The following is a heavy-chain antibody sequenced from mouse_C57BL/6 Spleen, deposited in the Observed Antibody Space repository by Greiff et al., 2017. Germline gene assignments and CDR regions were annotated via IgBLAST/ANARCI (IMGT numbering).Heavy chain of an antibody. CDR2: IFPGSGST. CDR1: GYTFTDYY. CDR3: ARETYYEDAMDY. J-gene: IGHJ4*01. Sequence: VHLVESGPELVKPGASVKISCKASGYTFTDYYINWVKQRPGQGLEWIGWIFPGSGSTYYNVKFKGKATLTVDKSSSTAYMLLSSLTSEDSAVYFCARETYYEDAMDYWGQGTSVTVSS. D-gene: IGHD2-10*01. V-gene: IGHV1-75*01.